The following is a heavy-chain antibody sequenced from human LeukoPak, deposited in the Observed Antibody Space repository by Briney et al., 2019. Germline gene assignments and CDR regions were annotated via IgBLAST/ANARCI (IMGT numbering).Heavy chain of an antibody. Sequence: ASVKVSCKASGYTFTGYYVHWARQAPGQGLEWMGRFNPNSGGTNYAQKFQGRVTMTRDTSISTAYMELSRLRSDDTAVYYCARVPREDFVVVPAAGGMDVWGQGTTVTVSS. D-gene: IGHD2-2*01. J-gene: IGHJ6*02. CDR1: GYTFTGYY. CDR2: FNPNSGGT. V-gene: IGHV1-2*06. CDR3: ARVPREDFVVVPAAGGMDV.